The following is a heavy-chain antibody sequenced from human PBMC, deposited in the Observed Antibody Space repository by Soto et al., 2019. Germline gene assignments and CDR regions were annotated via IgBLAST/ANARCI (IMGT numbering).Heavy chain of an antibody. CDR1: GVSISGTSYY. CDR3: ARHGSF. D-gene: IGHD3-16*02. V-gene: IGHV4-39*01. Sequence: QLQLQESGPGLVKPSETLSITCTVSGVSISGTSYYWGWIRQTPAKGLEWIGTIYYSGETFYNPSLKSRGTISIDTSKNHVSLNLTSVTAADTAIYYCARHGSFWGQGALVTVS. CDR2: IYYSGET. J-gene: IGHJ1*01.